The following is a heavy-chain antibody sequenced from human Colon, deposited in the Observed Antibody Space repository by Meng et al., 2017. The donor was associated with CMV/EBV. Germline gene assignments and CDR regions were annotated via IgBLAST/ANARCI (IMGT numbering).Heavy chain of an antibody. CDR3: VTGTTGYFDL. CDR2: IYAVGTP. Sequence: GGSLRLSCSASGFPIVSHYMAWVRQAPGKGLEWVSLIYAVGTPYYADSVKCRFTISRDNDKNIIDLQMSSLTADDTAIYYCVTGTTGYFDLWGQGTLVTVSS. CDR1: GFPIVSHY. D-gene: IGHD1-7*01. V-gene: IGHV3-53*01. J-gene: IGHJ4*02.